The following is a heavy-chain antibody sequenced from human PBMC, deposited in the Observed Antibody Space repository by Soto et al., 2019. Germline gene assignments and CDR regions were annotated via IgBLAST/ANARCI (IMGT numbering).Heavy chain of an antibody. D-gene: IGHD6-6*01. V-gene: IGHV1-69*13. CDR1: GGTFSSYA. CDR3: ARESIAARPSRGRGGQDGMDV. Sequence: ASVKVSCKASGGTFSSYAISWVRQAPGQGLEWMGGIIPIFGTANYAQKFQGRVTITADESTSTAYMGLSSLRSEDTAVYYCARESIAARPSRGRGGQDGMDVWGQGTTVTVSS. CDR2: IIPIFGTA. J-gene: IGHJ6*02.